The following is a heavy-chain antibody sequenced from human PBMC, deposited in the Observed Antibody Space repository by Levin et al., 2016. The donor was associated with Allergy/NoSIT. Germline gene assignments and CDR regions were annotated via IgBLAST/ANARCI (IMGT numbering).Heavy chain of an antibody. V-gene: IGHV5-51*01. CDR2: IYPGDSDT. CDR3: ARPLLCSSTSCYPDAFDI. J-gene: IGHJ3*02. Sequence: KVSCKGSGYSFTSYWIGWVRQMPGKGLEWMGIIYPGDSDTRYSPSFQGQVTISADKSISTAYLQWSSLKASDTAMYYCARPLLCSSTSCYPDAFDIWGQGTMVTVSS. D-gene: IGHD2-2*01. CDR1: GYSFTSYW.